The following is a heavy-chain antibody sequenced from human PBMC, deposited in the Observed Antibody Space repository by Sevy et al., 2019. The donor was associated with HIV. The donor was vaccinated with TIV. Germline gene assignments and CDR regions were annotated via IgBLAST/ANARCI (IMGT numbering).Heavy chain of an antibody. CDR3: AKGLGMIQGALLSDDT. CDR2: IRFDRSTK. D-gene: IGHD3-10*01. J-gene: IGHJ3*02. V-gene: IGHV3-30*02. Sequence: GGSLRLSCTASGFTFSKYGMHWIRQTPGKGLEWVSFIRFDRSTKYYGDSVKGRFTISRDNSKNTVYLQMNSLRPEDTAFNYCAKGLGMIQGALLSDDTWGQGTMVTVSS. CDR1: GFTFSKYG.